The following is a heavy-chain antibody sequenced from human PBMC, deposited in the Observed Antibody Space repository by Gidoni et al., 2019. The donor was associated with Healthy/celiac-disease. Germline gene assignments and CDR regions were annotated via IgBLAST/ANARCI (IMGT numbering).Heavy chain of an antibody. CDR1: GGSFSGYY. CDR3: ARDRRLDY. J-gene: IGHJ4*02. Sequence: QVQLQQWGAGLFKPSQTLSLTCAVYGGSFSGYYWSWIRQPPGKGLEWIGEINHSGSTNYNPSLKSRVTISVDTSKNQFSLKLSSVTAADTAVYYCARDRRLDYWGQGTLVTVSS. CDR2: INHSGST. V-gene: IGHV4-34*01.